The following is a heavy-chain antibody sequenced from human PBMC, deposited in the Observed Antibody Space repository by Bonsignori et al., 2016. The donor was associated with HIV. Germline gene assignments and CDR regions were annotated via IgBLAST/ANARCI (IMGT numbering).Heavy chain of an antibody. D-gene: IGHD3-22*01. Sequence: WIRQPPGKALEWLGIIYWDDDKRYSPYVERRLAITRDTSRNQVVLRMTNVDPVDTATYYCAHRLRWGYYLSEGTGFDAFDIWGQGTMVTVSS. V-gene: IGHV2-5*02. J-gene: IGHJ3*02. CDR3: AHRLRWGYYLSEGTGFDAFDI. CDR2: IYWDDDK.